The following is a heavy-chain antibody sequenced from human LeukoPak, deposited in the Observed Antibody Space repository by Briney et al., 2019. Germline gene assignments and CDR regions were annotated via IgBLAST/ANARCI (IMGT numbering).Heavy chain of an antibody. V-gene: IGHV4-39*07. CDR3: ASASSGWDDAFDI. CDR1: GGSISSSSYY. Sequence: SETLSLTCTVSGGSISSSSYYWGWIRQPPGEGLEWIGRIYTSGSTNYNPSLKSRVTISVDTSKNQFSLKLSSVTAADTAVYYCASASSGWDDAFDIWGQGTMVTVSS. J-gene: IGHJ3*02. CDR2: IYTSGST. D-gene: IGHD6-19*01.